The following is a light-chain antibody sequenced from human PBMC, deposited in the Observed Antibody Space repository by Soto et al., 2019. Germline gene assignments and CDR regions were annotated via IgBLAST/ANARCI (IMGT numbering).Light chain of an antibody. J-gene: IGKJ5*01. V-gene: IGKV3-20*01. Sequence: EIVLTQSPATLSLSPGERATLSCRASQSVSNFLAWYQQIPGQAPSLLIYDASNRATGIPARFSGSGSGTDFTLTISRLEPEDFAVYYCQQYGSSPTFGEGTRLEIK. CDR1: QSVSNF. CDR3: QQYGSSPT. CDR2: DAS.